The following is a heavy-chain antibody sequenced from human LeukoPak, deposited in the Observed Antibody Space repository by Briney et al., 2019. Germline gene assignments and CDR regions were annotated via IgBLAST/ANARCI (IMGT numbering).Heavy chain of an antibody. CDR1: GGTFSSYA. CDR2: IIPIFGTA. CDR3: ARENDSSGYSSY. J-gene: IGHJ4*02. Sequence: ASVKVSCKASGGTFSSYAISWVRQAPGQGLEWMGGIIPIFGTANYAQKFQGRVTITADKSTSTAYMELSSLRSEDTAVYYCARENDSSGYSSYWGQGTLVTVSS. V-gene: IGHV1-69*06. D-gene: IGHD3-22*01.